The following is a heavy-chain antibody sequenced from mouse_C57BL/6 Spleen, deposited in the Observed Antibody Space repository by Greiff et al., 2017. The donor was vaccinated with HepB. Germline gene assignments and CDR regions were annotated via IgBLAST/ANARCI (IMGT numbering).Heavy chain of an antibody. J-gene: IGHJ1*03. CDR1: GYTFTSYW. CDR2: IDPSDSET. V-gene: IGHV1-52*01. Sequence: QVQLKQPGAELVRPGSSVKLSCKASGYTFTSYWMHWVKQRPIQGLEWIGNIDPSDSETHYNQKFKDKATLTVDKSSSTAYMQLSSLTSEDSAVYYCARVAIWYFDVWGTGTTVTVSS. D-gene: IGHD1-1*01. CDR3: ARVAIWYFDV.